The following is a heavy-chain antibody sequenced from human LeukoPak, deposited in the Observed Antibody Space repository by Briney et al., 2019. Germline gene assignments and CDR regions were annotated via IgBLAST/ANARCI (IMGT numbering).Heavy chain of an antibody. V-gene: IGHV3-48*03. CDR3: ARGPHYEYYHYYGMDV. Sequence: GGSLRLSCAAPGFTLRSYEMNWVRQAPGKGLEWGSYISSSGSTIYYADSVKGRFTISRDNAKNSLYLQMNSLRAEDTAVYYCARGPHYEYYHYYGMDVWGQGTTVTVSS. D-gene: IGHD4-17*01. CDR1: GFTLRSYE. J-gene: IGHJ6*02. CDR2: ISSSGSTI.